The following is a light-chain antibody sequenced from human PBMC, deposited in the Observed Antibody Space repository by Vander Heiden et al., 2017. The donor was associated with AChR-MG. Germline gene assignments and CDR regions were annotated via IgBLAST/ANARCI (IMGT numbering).Light chain of an antibody. CDR3: QQLNSYALT. CDR1: QGISSY. V-gene: IGKV1-9*01. Sequence: IQLTQSPSSLSASVGDRVTITCRASQGISSYLAWYQQKPGKAPKLLIYAAATLQSGVPSRVSRSGSGTDFTLTISRLQTEDFATYYCQQLNSYALTFGGGTKVEIK. J-gene: IGKJ4*01. CDR2: AAA.